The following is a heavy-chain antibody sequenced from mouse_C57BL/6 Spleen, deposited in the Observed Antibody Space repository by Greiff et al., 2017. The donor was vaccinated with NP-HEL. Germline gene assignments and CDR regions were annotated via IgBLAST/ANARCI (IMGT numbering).Heavy chain of an antibody. V-gene: IGHV14-4*01. CDR3: TRYYYGSSYHFDY. CDR2: IDPENGDT. Sequence: EVQLQQSGAELVRPGASVKLSCTASGFNIKDDYMHWVKQRPEQGLEWIGWIDPENGDTEYASKFQGKATITADTSSNTAYLQLSSLTSEDTAVYYCTRYYYGSSYHFDYWGQGTTLTVSS. J-gene: IGHJ2*01. D-gene: IGHD1-1*01. CDR1: GFNIKDDY.